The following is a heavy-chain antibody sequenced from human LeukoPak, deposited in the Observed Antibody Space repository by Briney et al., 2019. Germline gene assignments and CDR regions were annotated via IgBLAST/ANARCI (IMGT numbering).Heavy chain of an antibody. CDR3: ARESEIRFLEWLFVFDY. Sequence: GGSLRLSCAASGFTFSDYYMSWIRQAPGKGLEWVSYITNSGSTIYYADSVKGRFNISRDNTKNSLYLQMNSLRAEDTAVYYCARESEIRFLEWLFVFDYCDQGTRITVSS. J-gene: IGHJ4*02. CDR1: GFTFSDYY. D-gene: IGHD3-3*01. CDR2: ITNSGSTI. V-gene: IGHV3-11*04.